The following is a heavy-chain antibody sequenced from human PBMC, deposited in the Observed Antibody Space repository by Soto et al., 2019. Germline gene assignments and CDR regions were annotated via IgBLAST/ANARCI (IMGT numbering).Heavy chain of an antibody. CDR1: GGPFSSYT. CDR2: IISFNAGT. V-gene: IGHV1-69*08. Sequence: QVQLVQSGAEVKKPGSSVKVSCKASGGPFSSYTFSWVRQAPGQGLEWMGRIISFNAGTDYEQKFQGRVTLAADRSTSTNFMELSSLRAEDTALSYCARDEGADDYSAGDYWGQGTLVIVSS. D-gene: IGHD4-4*01. J-gene: IGHJ4*02. CDR3: ARDEGADDYSAGDY.